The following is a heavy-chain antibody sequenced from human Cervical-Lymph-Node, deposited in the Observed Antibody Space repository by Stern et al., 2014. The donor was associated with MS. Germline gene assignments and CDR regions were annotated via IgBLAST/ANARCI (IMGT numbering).Heavy chain of an antibody. V-gene: IGHV3-72*01. J-gene: IGHJ4*02. CDR3: CVWMSGRAS. CDR2: SKHRTQSYTT. CDR1: GFIFSDHY. Sequence: QLVQSGGGLVQPGGSLRLSCAASGFIFSDHYIDWARQAPGMGLEWVGRSKHRTQSYTTEYAASVKGRFTISRDHSKKSLNLQMDSLKIEDTAMYYCCVWMSGRASWGQGTLVTVSS. D-gene: IGHD5/OR15-5a*01.